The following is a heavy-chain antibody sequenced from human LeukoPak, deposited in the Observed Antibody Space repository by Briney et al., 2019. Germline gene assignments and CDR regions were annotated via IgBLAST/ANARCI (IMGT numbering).Heavy chain of an antibody. CDR2: INPNTSGT. Sequence: ASVKVSCKASGYTFTGYYMHWVRQAPGQGLEWMGWINPNTSGTNYAQKFQGSVTMTRDTSISTAYMELSRLICDDTAVYYCARGGLAGTDAFDIWGQGTMVTVSS. D-gene: IGHD6-13*01. CDR3: ARGGLAGTDAFDI. CDR1: GYTFTGYY. V-gene: IGHV1-2*02. J-gene: IGHJ3*02.